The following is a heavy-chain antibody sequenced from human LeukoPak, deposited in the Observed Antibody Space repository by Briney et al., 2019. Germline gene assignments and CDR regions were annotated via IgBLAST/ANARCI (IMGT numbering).Heavy chain of an antibody. CDR3: ERHEPYYYDSSDYWGYYFDY. Sequence: SETLSLTCTVSGDSISSYYWSWIRQPPGKGLEWIGYIYYSGSTNSNPSLKSRVTVSVDTSKNQFSLRLSSVTAADTAVYYCERHEPYYYDSSDYWGYYFDYWGQGTLVTVSS. V-gene: IGHV4-59*08. CDR2: IYYSGST. D-gene: IGHD3-22*01. CDR1: GDSISSYY. J-gene: IGHJ4*02.